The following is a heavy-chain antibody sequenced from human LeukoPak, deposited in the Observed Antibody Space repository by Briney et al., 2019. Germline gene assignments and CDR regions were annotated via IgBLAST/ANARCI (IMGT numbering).Heavy chain of an antibody. V-gene: IGHV4-59*08. D-gene: IGHD4-17*01. Sequence: SETLSLTCTVSGGSISVYYWSWIRHPPGKGLEWISHIYNSRSTSYNPSPKRRVTISVAMSKNQISLNLSCVTAAATARLSFAGHSRYGDFDYRGGGALLAVSP. J-gene: IGHJ4*02. CDR2: IYNSRST. CDR1: GGSISVYY. CDR3: AGHSRYGDFDY.